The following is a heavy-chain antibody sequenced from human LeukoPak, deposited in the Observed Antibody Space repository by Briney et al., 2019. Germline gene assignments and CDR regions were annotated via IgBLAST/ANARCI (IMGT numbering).Heavy chain of an antibody. CDR3: TTDPRY. CDR1: GFTFSNAW. Sequence: MAGGSLRLSCAASGFTFSNAWMSWVRQAPGKGPEWVARIKDKGEGGTIDYAASVRGRFTISRDDSRDAVYLQMNSLMVDDSAVYYCTTDPRYWGQGTLVTVSS. CDR2: IKDKGEGGTI. J-gene: IGHJ4*02. V-gene: IGHV3-15*01.